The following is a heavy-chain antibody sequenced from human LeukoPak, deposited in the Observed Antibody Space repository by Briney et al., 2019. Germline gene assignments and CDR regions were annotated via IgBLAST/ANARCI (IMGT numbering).Heavy chain of an antibody. CDR2: INPNSGGT. V-gene: IGHV1-2*02. D-gene: IGHD6-19*01. CDR3: TGIAVAGPLSSDY. J-gene: IGHJ4*02. Sequence: ASVKVSCKASGYTFTGYYIHWVRQAPGQGLEWMGWINPNSGGTNYAQKFQGRVTMTRDTSISTAYMELSRLRSDDTAVYYCTGIAVAGPLSSDYWGQGTLVTVSS. CDR1: GYTFTGYY.